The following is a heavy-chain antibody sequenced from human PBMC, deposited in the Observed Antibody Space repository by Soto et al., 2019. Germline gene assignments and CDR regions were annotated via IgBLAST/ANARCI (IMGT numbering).Heavy chain of an antibody. V-gene: IGHV1-18*01. J-gene: IGHJ4*02. CDR2: ISAYNGNT. CDR3: AREGYYDSSGYYES. D-gene: IGHD3-22*01. Sequence: GASVKVSCKASGYTFTSYGISWVRQAPGQGLEWMGWISAYNGNTNYAQKLQGRVTMTTDTSTSTAYMELRSLRSDDTAVYYCAREGYYDSSGYYESWGQGTLVTSPQ. CDR1: GYTFTSYG.